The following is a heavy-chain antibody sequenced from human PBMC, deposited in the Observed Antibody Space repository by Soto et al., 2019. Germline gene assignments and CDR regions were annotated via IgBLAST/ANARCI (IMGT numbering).Heavy chain of an antibody. J-gene: IGHJ6*02. CDR1: GGSISSNSHY. CDR3: ARQSEYYYATGRAAPLYGMDV. D-gene: IGHD3-10*01. CDR2: IYYSGST. V-gene: IGHV4-39*01. Sequence: PSETLSLTCTVSGGSISSNSHYWGWIRQPPGKGLEWIGNIYYSGSTYYNPSLKSRVTVSVDTTKNQFSLKLSSVTAADTAMYYCARQSEYYYATGRAAPLYGMDVWGQGTTVTVSS.